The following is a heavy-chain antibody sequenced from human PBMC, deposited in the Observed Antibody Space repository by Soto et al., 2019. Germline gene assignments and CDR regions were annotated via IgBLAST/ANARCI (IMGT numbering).Heavy chain of an antibody. CDR2: IVVGSGNT. CDR3: AVGYSGYDSAVAGGYYYGMDV. V-gene: IGHV1-58*01. J-gene: IGHJ6*02. CDR1: GFTFTSSA. Sequence: VASVKVSCKASGFTFTSSAVQWVRQARGQRLEWIGWIVVGSGNTNYAQKFQERVTITRDMSTSTAYMELSSLRSEDTAVYYCAVGYSGYDSAVAGGYYYGMDVWGQETTVTVSS. D-gene: IGHD5-12*01.